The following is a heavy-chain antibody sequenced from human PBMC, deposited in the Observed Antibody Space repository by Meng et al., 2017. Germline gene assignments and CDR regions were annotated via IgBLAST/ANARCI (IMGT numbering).Heavy chain of an antibody. CDR3: ARDTTWHNFDS. D-gene: IGHD1-1*01. V-gene: IGHV3-7*01. CDR2: VGGDGSDP. Sequence: GGSLRLSCTASGFTFDYYWMTWVRQAPGKGLEWVANVGGDGSDPYYVDSVKGRFTISRDNARNSLYLQMDSLRADDTAVYYCARDTTWHNFDSWGQGTLVTVSS. J-gene: IGHJ4*02. CDR1: GFTFDYYW.